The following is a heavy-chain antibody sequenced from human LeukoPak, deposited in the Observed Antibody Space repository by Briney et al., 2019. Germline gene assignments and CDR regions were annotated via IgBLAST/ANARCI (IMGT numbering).Heavy chain of an antibody. J-gene: IGHJ3*02. CDR1: GFTFTSSA. CDR3: ARGRGSGSGDAFDI. D-gene: IGHD3-10*01. CDR2: IVVGSGNT. V-gene: IGHV1-58*02. Sequence: ASVKVSCKASGFTFTSSAMQWVRQARGQRLEWIGWIVVGSGNTNYAQKFQGRVTMTRNTSISTAYMELSSLRSEDTAVYYCARGRGSGSGDAFDIWGQGTMVTVSS.